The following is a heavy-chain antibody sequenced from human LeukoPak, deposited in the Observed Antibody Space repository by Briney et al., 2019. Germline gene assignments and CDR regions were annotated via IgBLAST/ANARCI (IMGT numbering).Heavy chain of an antibody. Sequence: SETLSLTCTVSGGSISSSSYYWGWIRQTPGKGLEWIGSLYYSGSTYYNPSLKSRVTISVHTSKNQFSLKLSSVTASDTAVYYCCRGKALFDWGQGTLVTVSS. CDR1: GGSISSSSYY. J-gene: IGHJ4*02. CDR2: LYYSGST. V-gene: IGHV4-39*07. CDR3: CRGKALFD. D-gene: IGHD3-10*01.